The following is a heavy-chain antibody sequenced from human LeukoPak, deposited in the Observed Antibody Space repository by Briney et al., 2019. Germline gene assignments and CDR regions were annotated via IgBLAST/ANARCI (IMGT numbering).Heavy chain of an antibody. CDR3: ARDLGFFYGGEDWFDP. CDR2: FDPEDGET. CDR1: GYTLTELS. V-gene: IGHV1-24*01. D-gene: IGHD4-23*01. Sequence: GASVKVSCKVSGYTLTELSMHWVRQAPGKGLEWMGGFDPEDGETIYAQKFQGRVTMTEDTSTDTAYMELSSLRAEDTAVYYCARDLGFFYGGEDWFDPWGQGTLVTVSS. J-gene: IGHJ5*02.